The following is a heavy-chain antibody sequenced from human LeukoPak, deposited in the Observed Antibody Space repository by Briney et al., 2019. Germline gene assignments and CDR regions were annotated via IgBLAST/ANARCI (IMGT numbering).Heavy chain of an antibody. CDR1: GGSISSYY. V-gene: IGHV4-4*07. CDR3: ATAGTEDYYYYYYMDV. CDR2: IYTSGSTNYNPT. J-gene: IGHJ6*03. Sequence: SETLSLTCTVSGGSISSYYWSWIRQPAGKGLEWIGRIYTSGSTNYNPTNYNPSLKSRVTMSVDTSKNQFSLKLSSVTAADTAVYYCATAGTEDYYYYYYMDVWGKGTTVTVSS. D-gene: IGHD6-13*01.